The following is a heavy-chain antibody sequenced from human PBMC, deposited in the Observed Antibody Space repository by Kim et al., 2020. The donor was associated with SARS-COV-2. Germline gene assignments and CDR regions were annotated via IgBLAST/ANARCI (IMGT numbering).Heavy chain of an antibody. Sequence: SVKVSCKASGGTFSSYAISWVRQAPGQGLEWMGGIIPIFGTANYAQKFQGRVTITADESTSTAYMELSSLRSGDTAVYYCARVTKYYYGMDVWGQGTTVTVSS. CDR1: GGTFSSYA. V-gene: IGHV1-69*13. J-gene: IGHJ6*02. CDR2: IIPIFGTA. D-gene: IGHD4-17*01. CDR3: ARVTKYYYGMDV.